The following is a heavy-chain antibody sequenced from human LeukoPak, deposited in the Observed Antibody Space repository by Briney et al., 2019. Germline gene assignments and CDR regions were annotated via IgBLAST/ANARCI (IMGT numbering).Heavy chain of an antibody. J-gene: IGHJ3*02. D-gene: IGHD2-15*01. CDR1: GGSINSYY. CDR2: IYSSGGS. Sequence: SETLSLSCTVSGGSINSYYWSWIRQPPGKGLDWIGNIYSSGGSFYNPSLKSRVTISVDTSKNQFSLKLSSVTAADTAVYYCARGVVVVAASPRMGAFDIWGQGTMVTVSS. V-gene: IGHV4-4*09. CDR3: ARGVVVVAASPRMGAFDI.